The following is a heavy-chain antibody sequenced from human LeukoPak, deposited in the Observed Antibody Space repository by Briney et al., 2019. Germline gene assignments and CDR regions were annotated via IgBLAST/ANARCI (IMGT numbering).Heavy chain of an antibody. CDR2: ISWNSGTI. D-gene: IGHD1-26*01. V-gene: IGHV3-9*01. CDR3: ATLRRLYSGSYYFDY. CDR1: GFTFDDFG. Sequence: GRSLRLSCAASGFTFDDFGMHWVRQGPGKGLEWVSGISWNSGTIGYADSVKGRFTISRDNSKNTLYLQMNSLRAEDTAVYYCATLRRLYSGSYYFDYWGQGTLVTVSS. J-gene: IGHJ4*02.